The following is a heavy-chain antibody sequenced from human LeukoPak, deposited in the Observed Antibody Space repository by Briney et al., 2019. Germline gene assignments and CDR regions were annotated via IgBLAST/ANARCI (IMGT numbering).Heavy chain of an antibody. CDR2: INPRGGST. V-gene: IGHV1-46*01. Sequence: ASVKVSCKASGYTFTSHFMHWVRQAPGQGLEWMGIINPRGGSTSYTQKFQGRVTMTRDTSTSTVYMELSSLRSEDTAVYYCARDYYGSKSSSFDPWGQGTLVTVSS. CDR3: ARDYYGSKSSSFDP. CDR1: GYTFTSHF. J-gene: IGHJ5*02. D-gene: IGHD3-10*01.